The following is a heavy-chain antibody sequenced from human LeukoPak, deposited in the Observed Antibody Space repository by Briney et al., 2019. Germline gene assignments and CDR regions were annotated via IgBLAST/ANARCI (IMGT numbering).Heavy chain of an antibody. D-gene: IGHD3-22*01. CDR1: GSTVSSNY. CDR3: AREGYYDSSGYYY. CDR2: IYSGGST. Sequence: GGSLRLSCAASGSTVSSNYMSWVRQAPGKGLEWVSVIYSGGSTYYADSVKGRFTISRDNSKNTLYLQMNSLRAEDTAVYYCAREGYYDSSGYYYWGQGTLVTVSS. J-gene: IGHJ4*02. V-gene: IGHV3-66*01.